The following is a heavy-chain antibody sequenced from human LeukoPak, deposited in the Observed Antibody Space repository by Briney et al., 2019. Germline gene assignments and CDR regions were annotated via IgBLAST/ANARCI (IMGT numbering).Heavy chain of an antibody. CDR2: IHPSGIF. D-gene: IGHD3-10*01. V-gene: IGHV4-34*01. CDR1: GGSCDDYY. CDR3: ARDQVRESRRFDY. Sequence: SETLSLTCAVYGGSCDDYYCSWLRQPPGKGLEWIGEIHPSGIFYYNSSLLSRVTISIDTSKSQFSLRLTSVTAADTAVYYCARDQVRESRRFDYWGQGTLVTVSS. J-gene: IGHJ4*02.